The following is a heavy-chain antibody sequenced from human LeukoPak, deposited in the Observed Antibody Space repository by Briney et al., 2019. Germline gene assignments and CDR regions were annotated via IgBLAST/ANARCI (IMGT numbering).Heavy chain of an antibody. CDR1: GFTFSSYA. CDR3: ARFSGIDFPDSFDI. Sequence: AGGSLRLSCAASGFTFSSYAMSWVRQAPGKGLEYVSAISSNGGSTYYANSVKGRFTISRDNSKNTLYLQMGSLRAKDMAVYDCARFSGIDFPDSFDIWGQGTMVTVSS. CDR2: ISSNGGST. V-gene: IGHV3-64*01. J-gene: IGHJ3*02. D-gene: IGHD5-12*01.